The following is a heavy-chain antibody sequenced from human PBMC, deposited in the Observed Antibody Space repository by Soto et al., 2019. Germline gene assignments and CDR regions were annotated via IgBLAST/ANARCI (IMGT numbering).Heavy chain of an antibody. CDR2: ISAYNGNT. J-gene: IGHJ5*02. D-gene: IGHD6-13*01. CDR3: ATGIAAAGQGFDP. Sequence: QVQLVQSGAEVKKPGASVKVSCKASGYTFTSYGISWVRQAPGQGLGWMGWISAYNGNTSYAQKLKGRVTRTTAAYTSTAYVELKSLRSDDTAVYYCATGIAAAGQGFDPWGQGTLVTVSS. CDR1: GYTFTSYG. V-gene: IGHV1-18*04.